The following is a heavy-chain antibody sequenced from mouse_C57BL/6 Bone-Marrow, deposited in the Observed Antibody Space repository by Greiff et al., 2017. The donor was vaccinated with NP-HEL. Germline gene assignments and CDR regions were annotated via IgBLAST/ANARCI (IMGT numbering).Heavy chain of an antibody. D-gene: IGHD1-1*01. V-gene: IGHV5-17*01. J-gene: IGHJ4*01. CDR3: ARDYGSHYYAMDY. CDR2: ISSGSSTI. Sequence: EVKLMESGGGLVKPGGSLKLSCAASGFTFSDYGMHWVRQAPEKGLEWVAYISSGSSTIYYADTVKGRSTISRDNAKNTLFLQMTSLRSEDTARYYCARDYGSHYYAMDYWGQGTSVTVSS. CDR1: GFTFSDYG.